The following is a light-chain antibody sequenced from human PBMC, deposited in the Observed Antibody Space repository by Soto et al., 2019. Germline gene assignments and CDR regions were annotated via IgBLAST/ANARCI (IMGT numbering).Light chain of an antibody. CDR2: EVS. CDR1: SSDVGGYNY. CDR3: SSYAGSNNLG. J-gene: IGLJ2*01. V-gene: IGLV2-8*01. Sequence: QSALTQPPSASGSPGQSVTISCTGTSSDVGGYNYVSWHQQHPGKAPKLMIYEVSKRPSGVPDRFSGSKSGNTASLTVSGLQAEDEADYYCSSYAGSNNLGFGGGTKLTVL.